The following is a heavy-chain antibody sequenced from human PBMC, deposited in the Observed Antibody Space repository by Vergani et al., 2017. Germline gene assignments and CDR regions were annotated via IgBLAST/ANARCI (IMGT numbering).Heavy chain of an antibody. D-gene: IGHD6-19*01. Sequence: EVQLLESGGGLVQPGGSLRLSCAASGFTFSSYAMSWVRQAPGKGLEWVSAISGSGGSTYYADSVEGRFTIARDNSKNTLYLQMNSLRAEDTTVYYCAGGNAVGEVAVWGYYFDYWGQGTLVTVSS. V-gene: IGHV3-23*01. CDR2: ISGSGGST. CDR1: GFTFSSYA. J-gene: IGHJ4*02. CDR3: AGGNAVGEVAVWGYYFDY.